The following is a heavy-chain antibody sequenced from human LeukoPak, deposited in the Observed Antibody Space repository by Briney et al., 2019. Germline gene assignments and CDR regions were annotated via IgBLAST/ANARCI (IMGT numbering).Heavy chain of an antibody. V-gene: IGHV4-39*01. CDR3: ARAVSGRFDY. CDR2: IYYSGST. D-gene: IGHD6-19*01. CDR1: GGSISSSSYY. J-gene: IGHJ4*02. Sequence: PSETLSLTCTVSGGSISSSSYYWGWIRQPPGKGLEWIGSIYYSGSTYYNPSLKSRVTISVDTSKNQFSLKLSSVTAADTAIYYCARAVSGRFDYWGQGTLATVSS.